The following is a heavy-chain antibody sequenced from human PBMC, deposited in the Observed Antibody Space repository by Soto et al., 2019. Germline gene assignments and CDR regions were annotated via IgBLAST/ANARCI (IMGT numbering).Heavy chain of an antibody. J-gene: IGHJ2*01. Sequence: QVQLVESGGGVVQPGRSLRLSCAASGFTFSSYGMHWVRQAPGKGLEWVAVISYDGSNKYYADSVKGRFTISRDNSKNTLYLQMNSLRAEDTAVYYGAKDQYESSGAYGYFDLGGRGTLVTVSS. D-gene: IGHD6-19*01. CDR3: AKDQYESSGAYGYFDL. CDR2: ISYDGSNK. CDR1: GFTFSSYG. V-gene: IGHV3-30*18.